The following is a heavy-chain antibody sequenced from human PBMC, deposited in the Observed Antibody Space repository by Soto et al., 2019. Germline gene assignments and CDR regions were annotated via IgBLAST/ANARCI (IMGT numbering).Heavy chain of an antibody. Sequence: EVQLLESGGGLVRPGGSLRLSCAVSGFMFSSYAMTWVRQAPGKGLEWVSSISGSGGSTYYSDSVRGRFTISRDNSKKMLYLEINSLTGDEPCVYYGAKHGSWGDISYLDKWGHGMLVTV. CDR2: ISGSGGST. V-gene: IGHV3-23*01. J-gene: IGHJ4*01. CDR1: GFMFSSYA. D-gene: IGHD2-21*02. CDR3: AKHGSWGDISYLDK.